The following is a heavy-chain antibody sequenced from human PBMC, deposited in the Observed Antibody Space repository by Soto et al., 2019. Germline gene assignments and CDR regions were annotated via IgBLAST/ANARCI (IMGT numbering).Heavy chain of an antibody. Sequence: QVHLQESGAGLVKPSQTLSLTCAVSGGSLSSSACSWIWIPQAPGKGLVGNGDIYQSGSTNYNPSLKSRVTMSIDRPKNQFSLNLSSVTAADTAVYYCARALLFYDSDRFSWDDAFDVWGQGTMVTVSS. CDR3: ARALLFYDSDRFSWDDAFDV. CDR2: IYQSGST. CDR1: GGSLSSSACS. D-gene: IGHD3-16*02. J-gene: IGHJ3*01. V-gene: IGHV4-30-2*01.